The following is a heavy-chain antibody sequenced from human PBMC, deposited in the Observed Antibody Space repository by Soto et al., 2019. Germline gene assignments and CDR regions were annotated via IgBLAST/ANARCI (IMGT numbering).Heavy chain of an antibody. V-gene: IGHV3-43*01. J-gene: IGHJ6*02. Sequence: GGSLRLSCAASGFTFDDYTMHWVRQAPGKGLEWVSLISWDGGSTYYADSVKGRFTISRDNSKNSLYLQMNSLRTEDTALYYCAKGVDTVYYYYGMDVWGQGTTVTVSS. CDR1: GFTFDDYT. CDR3: AKGVDTVYYYYGMDV. CDR2: ISWDGGST. D-gene: IGHD5-18*01.